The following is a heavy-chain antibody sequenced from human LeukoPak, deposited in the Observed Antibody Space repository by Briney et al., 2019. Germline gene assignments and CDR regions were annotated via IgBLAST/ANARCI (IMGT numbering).Heavy chain of an antibody. CDR1: GYTLTELS. D-gene: IGHD4-23*01. J-gene: IGHJ4*02. CDR2: FDPEDGET. CDR3: ATGRRYGGKSGFDY. Sequence: ASVKVSCKVSGYTLTELSMHWVRQAPGKGLVWMGGFDPEDGETIYAQKFQGRVTMTEDTSTDTAYMELSSLRSEDTAVYYCATGRRYGGKSGFDYWGQGTLVTVSS. V-gene: IGHV1-24*01.